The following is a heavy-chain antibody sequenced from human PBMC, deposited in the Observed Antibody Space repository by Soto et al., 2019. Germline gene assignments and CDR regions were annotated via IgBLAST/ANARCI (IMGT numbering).Heavy chain of an antibody. Sequence: ASVKVSCKTSGYTFTSYGISWVRQAPGQGLEWMGWISAYNGNTNYAQKLQGRVTMTTDTSTSTAYMELRSLRSDDTAVYYCARVFWAAAAVTNYYYGMDVWGQGTTVTVS. CDR2: ISAYNGNT. CDR1: GYTFTSYG. V-gene: IGHV1-18*01. D-gene: IGHD6-13*01. CDR3: ARVFWAAAAVTNYYYGMDV. J-gene: IGHJ6*02.